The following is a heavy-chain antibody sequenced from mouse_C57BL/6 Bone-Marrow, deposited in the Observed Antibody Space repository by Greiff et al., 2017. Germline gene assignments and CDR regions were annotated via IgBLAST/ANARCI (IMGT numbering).Heavy chain of an antibody. CDR3: AREYYYGSSYWYFDV. J-gene: IGHJ1*03. CDR1: GYTFTSYW. Sequence: QVQLQQPGAELVRPGSSVKLSCKASGYTFTSYWMHWVKQRPIQGLEWIGNIDPSDSETHYNHKFKDKATLTVDKSSSTAYMQLSSLTSEDSAVYYCAREYYYGSSYWYFDVWGTGTTVTVSS. CDR2: IDPSDSET. D-gene: IGHD1-1*01. V-gene: IGHV1-52*01.